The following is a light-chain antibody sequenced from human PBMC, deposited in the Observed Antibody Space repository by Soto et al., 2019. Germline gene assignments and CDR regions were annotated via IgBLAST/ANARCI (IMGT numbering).Light chain of an antibody. CDR3: TSYTGSNTLEV. CDR1: SSDIGAYNY. CDR2: GVN. Sequence: QSALTQPASVSGSPGQSITISCTGTSSDIGAYNYVSWYRQHPGKAPQLLIYGVNNRPSGVSHRFSGSKSGNTASLTISGLQSEDEADYFCTSYTGSNTLEVFGPGTKLTVL. V-gene: IGLV2-14*03. J-gene: IGLJ1*01.